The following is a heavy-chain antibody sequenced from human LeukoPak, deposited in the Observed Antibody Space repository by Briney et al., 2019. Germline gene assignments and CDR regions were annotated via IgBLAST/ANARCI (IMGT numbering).Heavy chain of an antibody. CDR1: GGSISSSSYY. Sequence: SSETLSLTCTVSGGSISSSSYYWGWIRQPPGRGLEWIGSIYYSGSTYYNPSLKSRVTISVDTSKNQFSLKLSSVTAADTAVYYCARGVHGDSEDYWGQGTLVTVSS. CDR2: IYYSGST. J-gene: IGHJ4*02. D-gene: IGHD4-17*01. V-gene: IGHV4-39*07. CDR3: ARGVHGDSEDY.